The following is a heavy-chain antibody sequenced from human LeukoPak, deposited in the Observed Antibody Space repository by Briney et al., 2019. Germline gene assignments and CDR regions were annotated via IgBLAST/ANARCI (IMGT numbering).Heavy chain of an antibody. CDR1: GYSFTSYW. CDR3: ASHTSYYDSSGRDAFDI. Sequence: GESLEISCKGSGYSFTSYWIGWVRQMPGKGLEWMGIIYPGDSDTRYSPSFQGQVTISADKSINTAYLQWSTLKASDTAMYYCASHTSYYDSSGRDAFDIWGQGTMVTVSS. CDR2: IYPGDSDT. V-gene: IGHV5-51*03. J-gene: IGHJ3*02. D-gene: IGHD3-22*01.